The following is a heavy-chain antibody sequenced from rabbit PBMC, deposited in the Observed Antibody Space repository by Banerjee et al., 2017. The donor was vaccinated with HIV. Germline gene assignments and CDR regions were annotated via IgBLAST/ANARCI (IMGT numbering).Heavy chain of an antibody. V-gene: IGHV1S45*01. CDR3: ARDLAGAIGWNFNL. CDR2: IYAGSSGST. Sequence: QEQLVESGGDLVKPGASLTLTCTASGIDFSSYYYMCWVRQAPGKGLEWIACIYAGSSGSTYYASWAKGRFTISKTSSTTVTLQMTSLTAADTATYFCARDLAGAIGWNFNLWGPGTLVTVS. D-gene: IGHD4-1*01. J-gene: IGHJ4*01. CDR1: GIDFSSYYY.